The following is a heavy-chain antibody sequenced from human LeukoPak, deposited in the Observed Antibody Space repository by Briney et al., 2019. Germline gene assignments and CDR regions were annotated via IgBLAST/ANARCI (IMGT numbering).Heavy chain of an antibody. Sequence: ASVKVSCKASGYTFTGYYIHWVRQAPGQGLEWMGWIDPNSGATSYAQKFQGRVTMTGDASISAANMELTRLTYDDTAVYYCARHAGYTRDLDPWGQGTLVTVSS. CDR2: IDPNSGAT. J-gene: IGHJ5*02. CDR1: GYTFTGYY. D-gene: IGHD5-12*01. CDR3: ARHAGYTRDLDP. V-gene: IGHV1-2*02.